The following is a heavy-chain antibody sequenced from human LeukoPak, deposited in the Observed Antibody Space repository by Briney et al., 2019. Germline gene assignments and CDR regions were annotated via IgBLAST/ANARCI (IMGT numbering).Heavy chain of an antibody. V-gene: IGHV3-48*03. Sequence: GGSLRLSCAASGFTFSSYEMNWVRQAPGKGLEWVSYISSSGSTIYYADSVKGRFTISRDNAKNSLYLQMNSLRAEDTAVYYCARGRVGSWFDPWGQGTLVTVSS. CDR3: ARGRVGSWFDP. CDR1: GFTFSSYE. D-gene: IGHD2-15*01. J-gene: IGHJ5*02. CDR2: ISSSGSTI.